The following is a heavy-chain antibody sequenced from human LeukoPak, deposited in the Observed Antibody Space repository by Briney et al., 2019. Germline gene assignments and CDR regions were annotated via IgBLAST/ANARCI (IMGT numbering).Heavy chain of an antibody. J-gene: IGHJ3*01. Sequence: PSETLSLTCTVSDDSFTGFYWNWIRQPPGKGLEWIGYIHYSGSTNYNPSLKSRVSISVDTSKTQFSLKLSSVTAADTAVYYCARRQWVPAFDVWGQGTMVTVSS. CDR1: DDSFTGFY. CDR2: IHYSGST. V-gene: IGHV4-59*08. CDR3: ARRQWVPAFDV. D-gene: IGHD1-26*01.